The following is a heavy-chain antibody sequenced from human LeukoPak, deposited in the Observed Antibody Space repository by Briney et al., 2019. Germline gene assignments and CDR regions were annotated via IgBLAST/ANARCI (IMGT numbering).Heavy chain of an antibody. D-gene: IGHD6-13*01. CDR1: GGTFITYA. CDR3: ARDGAGGYSSLRGRNWFDP. V-gene: IGHV1-69*04. J-gene: IGHJ5*02. Sequence: SVKVSCKASGGTFITYAFNWVRQAPGQGLEWMGTIIPVLGIANHAQKLQGRVTMTTDTSTSTAYMELRSLRSDDTAVYYCARDGAGGYSSLRGRNWFDPWGQGTLVTVSS. CDR2: IIPVLGIA.